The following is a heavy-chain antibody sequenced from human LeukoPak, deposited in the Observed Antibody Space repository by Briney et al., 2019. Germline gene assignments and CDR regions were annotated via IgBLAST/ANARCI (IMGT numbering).Heavy chain of an antibody. CDR3: ARVVFSRGEYQLPPDY. CDR2: MNPNSGNT. CDR1: GYTFTSYD. J-gene: IGHJ4*02. Sequence: GASVKVSCKASGYTFTSYDINWVRQATGQGLEWMGWMNPNSGNTGYAQKFQGRVTMTRDTSTSTAYMELSRLRSDDTAVYYCARVVFSRGEYQLPPDYWGQGTLVTVSS. D-gene: IGHD2-2*01. V-gene: IGHV1-8*01.